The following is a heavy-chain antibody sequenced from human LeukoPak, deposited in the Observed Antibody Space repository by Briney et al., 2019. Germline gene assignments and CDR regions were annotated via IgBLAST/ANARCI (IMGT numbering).Heavy chain of an antibody. J-gene: IGHJ4*02. CDR3: ASLKRGYSGYDSVSRDY. V-gene: IGHV4-39*01. D-gene: IGHD5-12*01. CDR2: IYYSGST. Sequence: GSLRLSCAASGFTFSSYAMSWVRQAPGKGLEWIGSIYYSGSTYYNPSLKSRVTISVDTSKNQFSLKLSSVTAADTAVYYCASLKRGYSGYDSVSRDYWGQGTLVTVSS. CDR1: GFTFSSYA.